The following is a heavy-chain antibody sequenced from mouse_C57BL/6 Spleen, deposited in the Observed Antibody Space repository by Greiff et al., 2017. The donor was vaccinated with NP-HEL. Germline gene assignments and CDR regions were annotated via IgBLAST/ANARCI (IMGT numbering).Heavy chain of an antibody. CDR2: IYPGSGST. V-gene: IGHV1-55*01. J-gene: IGHJ1*03. CDR1: GYTFTSYW. CDR3: ARSGGSSPYWYFDV. Sequence: QVHVKQPGAELVKPGASVKMSCKASGYTFTSYWITWVKQRPGQGLEWIGDIYPGSGSTNYNEKFKSKATLTVDTSSSTAYMQLSSLTSEDSAVYYCARSGGSSPYWYFDVWGTGTTVTVSS. D-gene: IGHD1-1*01.